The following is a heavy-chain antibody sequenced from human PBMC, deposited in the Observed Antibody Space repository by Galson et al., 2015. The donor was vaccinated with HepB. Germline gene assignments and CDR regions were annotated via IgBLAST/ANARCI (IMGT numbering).Heavy chain of an antibody. J-gene: IGHJ6*02. CDR1: GYTFTSYG. CDR2: ISAYNGNT. Sequence: SVKVSCKASGYTFTSYGISWVRQAPEQGLEWMGWISAYNGNTNYAQKLQGRVTMTTDTSTSTAYMELRSLRSDDTAVYYCARANAIYYYYGMDVWGQGTTVTVSS. CDR3: ARANAIYYYYGMDV. V-gene: IGHV1-18*04. D-gene: IGHD4/OR15-4a*01.